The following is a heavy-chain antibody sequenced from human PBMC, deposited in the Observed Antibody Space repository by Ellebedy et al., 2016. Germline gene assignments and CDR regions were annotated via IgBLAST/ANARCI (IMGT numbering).Heavy chain of an antibody. J-gene: IGHJ4*02. D-gene: IGHD2-15*01. Sequence: GESLKISCKASGYSFTNYWITWVRQVSGKGLEWMGRIDSSDSHFTYSPSFQGHVTISVDKSISTAYLEWSSLKASDTATYYCARRFDDDGSAWDSWGQGTLVTVSS. CDR2: IDSSDSHF. V-gene: IGHV5-10-1*01. CDR1: GYSFTNYW. CDR3: ARRFDDDGSAWDS.